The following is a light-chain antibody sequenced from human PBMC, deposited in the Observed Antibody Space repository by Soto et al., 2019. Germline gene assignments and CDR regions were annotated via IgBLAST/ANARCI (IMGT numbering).Light chain of an antibody. CDR3: CSYAGSSTFEV. CDR2: EGS. CDR1: SSDVGSYNL. J-gene: IGLJ2*01. Sequence: QSALTQPASVSGSPGQSITISCTGTSSDVGSYNLVSWYQQHPGKAPKLMIYEGSKRPSGVSNRFSGSKSGNTASLTISGLQVEDEADYYCCSYAGSSTFEVFGRGTKLTVL. V-gene: IGLV2-23*03.